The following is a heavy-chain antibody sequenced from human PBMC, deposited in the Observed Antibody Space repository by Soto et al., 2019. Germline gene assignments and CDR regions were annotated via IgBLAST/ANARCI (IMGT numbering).Heavy chain of an antibody. CDR2: IIPIFGTA. V-gene: IGHV1-69*13. CDR1: GGTFSSYA. Sequence: GASVKVSCKASGGTFSSYAISWVRQAPGQGLEWMGGIIPIFGTANYAQKFQGRVTITADESTSTAYMELSSLRSEDTAVYYCARVAPNRDQFPGPYYYGMDVWGQGTTVTVSS. J-gene: IGHJ6*02. CDR3: ARVAPNRDQFPGPYYYGMDV.